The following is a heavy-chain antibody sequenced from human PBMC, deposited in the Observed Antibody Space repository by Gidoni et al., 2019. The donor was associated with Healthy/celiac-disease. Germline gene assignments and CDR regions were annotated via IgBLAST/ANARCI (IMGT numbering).Heavy chain of an antibody. CDR2: IGTAGDT. CDR1: GLPVSSYD. D-gene: IGHD1-7*01. V-gene: IGHV3-13*01. J-gene: IGHJ3*02. Sequence: EVQLLESGGGLVQPGGSLRLPFAATGLPVSSYDMHWVRQATGKCLEWVSAIGTAGDTYYPGSVKGRFTISIENAKNSLYLKMNSLRAGDTAVYYCARGITGTTRDAAFDIWSQGTMVTVSS. CDR3: ARGITGTTRDAAFDI.